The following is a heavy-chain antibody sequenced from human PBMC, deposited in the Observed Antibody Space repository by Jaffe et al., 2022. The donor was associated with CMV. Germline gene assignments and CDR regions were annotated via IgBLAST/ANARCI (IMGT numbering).Heavy chain of an antibody. CDR2: IKQDGSEK. CDR3: ARSQTDYGDYQDNWFDP. V-gene: IGHV3-7*01. D-gene: IGHD4-17*01. J-gene: IGHJ5*02. Sequence: EVQLVESGGGLVQPGGSLRLSCAASGFTFSSYWMSWVRQAPGKGLEWVANIKQDGSEKYYVDSVKGRFTISRDNAKNSLYLQMNSLRAEDTAVYYCARSQTDYGDYQDNWFDPWGQGTLVTVSS. CDR1: GFTFSSYW.